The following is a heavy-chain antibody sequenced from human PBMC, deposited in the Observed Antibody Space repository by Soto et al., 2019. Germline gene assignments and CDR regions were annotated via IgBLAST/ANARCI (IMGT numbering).Heavy chain of an antibody. J-gene: IGHJ6*02. CDR3: AAGGPSSLYCSGGSCSYYYVMDV. D-gene: IGHD2-15*01. V-gene: IGHV1-58*01. CDR2: VVVGSGNT. CDR1: GFTFTSSA. Sequence: SVKVSCKASGFTFTSSAVQWVRRARGQRLEWIGWVVVGSGNTNYAQMFQERVTITRGMSTSTAYMELSSLRSEDTAVYYCAAGGPSSLYCSGGSCSYYYVMDVWGQGTTVTVSS.